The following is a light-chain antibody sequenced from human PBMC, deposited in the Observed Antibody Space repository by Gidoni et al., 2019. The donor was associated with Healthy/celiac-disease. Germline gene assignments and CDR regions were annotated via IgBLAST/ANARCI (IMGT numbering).Light chain of an antibody. V-gene: IGKV1-39*01. CDR2: AAS. CDR3: QQSYSTPLT. J-gene: IGKJ4*01. CDR1: QSISSY. Sequence: EIQMTQSPSSLSASVGDRVTITCRASQSISSYLNWYQQKPGKAPKLLIYAASSLQSGVPSRFSGSGSGTDFTLTIISLQPEDFATYSFQQSYSTPLTFGGGPKVEIK.